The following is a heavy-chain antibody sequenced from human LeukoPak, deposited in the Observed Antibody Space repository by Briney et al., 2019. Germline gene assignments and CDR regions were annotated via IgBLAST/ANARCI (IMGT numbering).Heavy chain of an antibody. CDR1: GFTFSSYA. Sequence: GSLRLSCAASGFTFSSYAMSWVRQAPGKGLEWVANIFQDGNDKYYVDSVKGRFTISRDNAKNSLYLQLNSLRVEDTAVYYCASRIVGTPDYFDYWGQGTLVTVSS. CDR3: ASRIVGTPDYFDY. V-gene: IGHV3-7*01. CDR2: IFQDGNDK. D-gene: IGHD1-26*01. J-gene: IGHJ4*02.